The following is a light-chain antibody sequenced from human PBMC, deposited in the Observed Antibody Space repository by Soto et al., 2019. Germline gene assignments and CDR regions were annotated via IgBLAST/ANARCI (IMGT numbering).Light chain of an antibody. CDR2: AAS. V-gene: IGKV3-20*01. Sequence: EVVLTQSPGTLSLSAGERATLSCRASQSVASDHLAWYQQKPGQAPRLLIYAASTRAAGIPDSFSGSGSGTEFTLTISRLEPEDFGVFFCQHYGRSPIFTFGHGTTVDMK. CDR3: QHYGRSPIFT. J-gene: IGKJ3*01. CDR1: QSVASDH.